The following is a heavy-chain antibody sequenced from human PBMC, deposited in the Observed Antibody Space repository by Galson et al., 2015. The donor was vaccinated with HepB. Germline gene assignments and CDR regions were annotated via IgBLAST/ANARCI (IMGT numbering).Heavy chain of an antibody. CDR2: INHSGST. Sequence: SETLSLTCAVYGGSFSGYYWSWIRQPPGKGLEWIGEINHSGSTNYNPSLKSRVTISVDTSKNQFSLKLSSVTAADTAVYYCASDVDSSSWKTRGQGALVTVSS. CDR3: ASDVDSSSWKT. V-gene: IGHV4-34*01. D-gene: IGHD6-13*01. CDR1: GGSFSGYY. J-gene: IGHJ4*02.